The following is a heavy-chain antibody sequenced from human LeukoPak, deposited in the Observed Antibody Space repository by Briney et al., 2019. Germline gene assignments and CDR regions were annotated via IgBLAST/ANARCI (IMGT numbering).Heavy chain of an antibody. J-gene: IGHJ4*02. D-gene: IGHD2-2*01. Sequence: ASVKVSCKASGYTFTDYYINWIRQAPGQGLEWMGWINPNRGGTSYAQNFQGRVTMTRDTPITTAHMELSRLRSDDTAVYYCARRQIDCSTTSCYVDYWGQGTLVTVSS. CDR2: INPNRGGT. CDR3: ARRQIDCSTTSCYVDY. V-gene: IGHV1-2*02. CDR1: GYTFTDYY.